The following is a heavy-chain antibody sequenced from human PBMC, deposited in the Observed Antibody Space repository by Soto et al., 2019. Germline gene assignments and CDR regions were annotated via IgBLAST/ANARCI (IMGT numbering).Heavy chain of an antibody. CDR3: ARDYGDYDY. J-gene: IGHJ4*02. CDR1: GGTFSSYA. V-gene: IGHV1-69*04. CDR2: IIPILSIA. Sequence: SVKVSCKASGGTFSSYAISWVRQAPGQGLEWMGRIIPILSIANYAQKFQGRVTITADKSTSTAYMELSSLRSEDTAVYYCARDYGDYDYWGQGTLVTVSS. D-gene: IGHD4-17*01.